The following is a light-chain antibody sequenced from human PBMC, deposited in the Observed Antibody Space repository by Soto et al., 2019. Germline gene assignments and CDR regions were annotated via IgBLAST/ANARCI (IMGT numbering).Light chain of an antibody. CDR1: SGHSNYV. Sequence: QPVLTQSPSASASLGASVKLTCTLSSGHSNYVIAWHQQQPEKGHRYLMKLNSDGSHSKGDGIPDRFSGSSSGAERYLTISRLQSEDEADYYCQTWDTGIRVFGGGTQLTVL. CDR3: QTWDTGIRV. J-gene: IGLJ2*01. V-gene: IGLV4-69*01. CDR2: LNSDGSH.